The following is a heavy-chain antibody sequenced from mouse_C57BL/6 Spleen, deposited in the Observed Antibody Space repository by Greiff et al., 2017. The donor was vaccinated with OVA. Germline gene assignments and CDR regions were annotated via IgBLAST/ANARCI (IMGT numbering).Heavy chain of an antibody. D-gene: IGHD2-5*01. Sequence: QVQLQQPGAELVRPGSSVKLSCKASGYTFTSYWMDWVKQRPGQGLEWIGNIYPSDSETHYNQKFKDKATLTVDKSSSTAYMQLSSLTSEDSAVYYCARSDSNYVYAMDYWGQGTSVTVSS. V-gene: IGHV1-61*01. CDR3: ARSDSNYVYAMDY. CDR1: GYTFTSYW. CDR2: IYPSDSET. J-gene: IGHJ4*01.